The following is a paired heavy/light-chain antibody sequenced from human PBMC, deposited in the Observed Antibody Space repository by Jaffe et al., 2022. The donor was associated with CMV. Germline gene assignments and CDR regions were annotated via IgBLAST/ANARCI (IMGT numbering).Light chain of an antibody. J-gene: IGLJ3*02. V-gene: IGLV1-40*01. CDR1: SSNIGAGYA. Sequence: QSVLTQPPSVSGAPGQRVTISCTGSSSNIGAGYAVHWYQQVPGKAPKVLIYGNNNRPSGVPDRFSGSKSGTSASLAITGLQAEHEADYYCQSYDSDLSGSVFGGGTKLTVL. CDR3: QSYDSDLSGSV. CDR2: GNN.
Heavy chain of an antibody. J-gene: IGHJ5*02. V-gene: IGHV4-59*08. CDR3: ARGGRPYDFWSGYVDWFDP. CDR1: DASITHYF. CDR2: IYYSGRT. Sequence: QVQLQESGPGLVKPSETLSLTCTVSDASITHYFWTWFRQPPGKGLEWIGNIYYSGRTNSNPSLRSRLIISIDTSKKQFSLDLNSVTAADTAVYYCARGGRPYDFWSGYVDWFDPWGQGTLVTVSS. D-gene: IGHD3-3*01.